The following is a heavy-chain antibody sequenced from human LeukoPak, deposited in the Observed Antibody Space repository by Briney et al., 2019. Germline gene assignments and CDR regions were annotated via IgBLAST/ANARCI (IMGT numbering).Heavy chain of an antibody. J-gene: IGHJ3*01. Sequence: GGSLRLSCAASGFTLITYSLNWIRQAPGKGLEWVSYISSSGSTMYYADSVKGRFIISRDSAKNSLYLQMNTLIADANAVYYCSRLMSYDFDVWGKGAMVTVSS. V-gene: IGHV3-48*01. CDR1: GFTLITYS. CDR3: SRLMSYDFDV. CDR2: ISSSGSTM. D-gene: IGHD3-16*01.